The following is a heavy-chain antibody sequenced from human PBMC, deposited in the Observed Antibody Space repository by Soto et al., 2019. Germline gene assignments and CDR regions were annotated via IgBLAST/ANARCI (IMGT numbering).Heavy chain of an antibody. Sequence: WVRQAPGKGLEWVAVISGDGSNTYYADSVKGRFTISRDNSKNTLYLQMNSLRAEDTAVYYCAKGAGYSYWVNFDYWGQGTLVTVSS. CDR3: AKGAGYSYWVNFDY. V-gene: IGHV3-30-3*02. CDR2: ISGDGSNT. D-gene: IGHD5-18*01. J-gene: IGHJ4*02.